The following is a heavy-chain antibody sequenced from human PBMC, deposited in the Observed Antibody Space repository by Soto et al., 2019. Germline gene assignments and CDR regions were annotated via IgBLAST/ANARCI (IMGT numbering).Heavy chain of an antibody. Sequence: GASVKVSCKASGYTFTSYGISWVRQAPGQGLEWMGWISAYNGNTNYAQKLQGRVTMTTDTSTSTAYMELRSLRSDDTAVYYCARDRGIVGAATLFDYWGQGTLVTVSS. J-gene: IGHJ4*02. D-gene: IGHD1-26*01. V-gene: IGHV1-18*01. CDR1: GYTFTSYG. CDR3: ARDRGIVGAATLFDY. CDR2: ISAYNGNT.